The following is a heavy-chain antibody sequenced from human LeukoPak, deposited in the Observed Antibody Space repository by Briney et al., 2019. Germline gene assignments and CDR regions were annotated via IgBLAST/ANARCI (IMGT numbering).Heavy chain of an antibody. CDR2: ISGSGDNT. V-gene: IGHV3-23*01. CDR3: ANGESSSWYDAYSA. Sequence: GGSLRLSCAASGFTFHIFAMSWVRQAPGKGLEWLSAISGSGDNTYYADSVKGRFTISRDNSKNTLYLQMNSLRAEDTAVYYCANGESSSWYDAYSAWGQGTLVTVSS. J-gene: IGHJ5*02. CDR1: GFTFHIFA. D-gene: IGHD6-13*01.